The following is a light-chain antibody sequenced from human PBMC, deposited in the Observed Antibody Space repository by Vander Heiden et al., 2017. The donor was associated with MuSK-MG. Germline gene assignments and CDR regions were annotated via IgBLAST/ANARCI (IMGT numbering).Light chain of an antibody. CDR3: QQRSNWPRT. J-gene: IGKJ1*01. CDR2: DAS. V-gene: IGKV3-11*01. CDR1: QSVSSY. Sequence: EIVLTQSPATLSLSPGERATLSCRASQSVSSYLAWYQQKPGQAPRLLIYDASNSATGIPARFSGSASGTDFTLTISSLEPEDFAVYYRQQRSNWPRTFGQGTKVEIK.